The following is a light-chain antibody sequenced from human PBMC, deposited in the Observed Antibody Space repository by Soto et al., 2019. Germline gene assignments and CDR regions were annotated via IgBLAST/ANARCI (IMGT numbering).Light chain of an antibody. CDR3: CSYAGGHTWV. J-gene: IGLJ1*01. CDR2: EVS. V-gene: IGLV2-18*02. Sequence: QSALTQPRSVSGSPGQSVTISCTGTNSDIGSFNRVSWYQQSPGTAPKLMISEVSNRPSGVPDRFSGSKSGNTASLTISGLQAEDEADYYCCSYAGGHTWVFGPGTKLTVL. CDR1: NSDIGSFNR.